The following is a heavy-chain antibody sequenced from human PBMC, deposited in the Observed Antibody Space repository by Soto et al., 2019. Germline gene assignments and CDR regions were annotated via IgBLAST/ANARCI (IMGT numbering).Heavy chain of an antibody. Sequence: QVQLVESGGGVVQPGRSLRLSCAASGFTFSSYAMHWVRQAPGKGLAWVAALSYDGRNKYYTDSVKGRFTISRDNSESTLYRQMDSLRVEDTAVYYCARDTVRGGGLAFAFDYWGQGTLVTVST. CDR3: ARDTVRGGGLAFAFDY. CDR2: LSYDGRNK. J-gene: IGHJ4*02. V-gene: IGHV3-30-3*01. D-gene: IGHD3-10*01. CDR1: GFTFSSYA.